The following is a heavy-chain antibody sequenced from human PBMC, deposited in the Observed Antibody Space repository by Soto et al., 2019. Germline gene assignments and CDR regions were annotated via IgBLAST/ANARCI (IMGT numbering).Heavy chain of an antibody. J-gene: IGHJ5*02. V-gene: IGHV4-30-2*01. Sequence: QLQLQESGSGLVKPSQTLSLTCVVSGGSISSGGYSWSWIRQPPGKGLEWIGYIYHSGSTYYNPSPNSRVTVAVDRSKSQFSLKLSSVTAADTAVYYCVRVAGPWGQGTLVTVSS. CDR3: VRVAGP. CDR2: IYHSGST. CDR1: GGSISSGGYS.